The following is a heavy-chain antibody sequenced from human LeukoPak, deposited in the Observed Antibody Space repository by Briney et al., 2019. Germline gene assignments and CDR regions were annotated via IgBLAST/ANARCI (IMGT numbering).Heavy chain of an antibody. V-gene: IGHV3-7*01. CDR1: GFTFSSYW. J-gene: IGHJ5*02. Sequence: PGGSLRLSCAASGFTFSSYWMSWVRQAPGKGLEWVANIKQDGSEKYYVDSVKGRFTISRDNAKNSLYLQMNSLRAEDTAVYYCARELAVRTNWFDPWGQGTLVTVSS. CDR3: ARELAVRTNWFDP. D-gene: IGHD1-14*01. CDR2: IKQDGSEK.